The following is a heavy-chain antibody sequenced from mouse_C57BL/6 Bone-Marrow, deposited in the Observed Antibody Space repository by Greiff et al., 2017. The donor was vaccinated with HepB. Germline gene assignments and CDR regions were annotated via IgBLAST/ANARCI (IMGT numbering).Heavy chain of an antibody. D-gene: IGHD3-2*02. CDR1: DYTFTSYW. V-gene: IGHV1-64*01. Sequence: QVQLQQPGAELVKPGASVKLSCKASDYTFTSYWMHWVKQRPGQGLEWIGMIHPNSGSTNYNEKFKSKATLTVDKSSSTAYMQLSSLTSEDSAVYYCAISGPWFAYWGQGTLVTVSA. CDR3: AISGPWFAY. J-gene: IGHJ3*01. CDR2: IHPNSGST.